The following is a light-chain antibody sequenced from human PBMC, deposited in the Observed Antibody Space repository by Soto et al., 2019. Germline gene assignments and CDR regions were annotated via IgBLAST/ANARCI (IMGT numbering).Light chain of an antibody. CDR1: QSVSNNY. J-gene: IGKJ1*01. CDR2: GAS. CDR3: QQYGRSGT. Sequence: IASRQSPCTLRLSPGESATLSCRASQSVSNNYLAWYQQKPGQAPRLLIYGASNRATGIPDRFSGSGSGTDFTLTISRLEPEDFAVYYCQQYGRSGTFGQGTKVDI. V-gene: IGKV3-20*01.